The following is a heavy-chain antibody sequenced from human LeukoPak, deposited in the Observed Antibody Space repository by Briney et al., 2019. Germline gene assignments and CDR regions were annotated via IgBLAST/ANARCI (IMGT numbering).Heavy chain of an antibody. J-gene: IGHJ4*02. D-gene: IGHD3-10*01. V-gene: IGHV1-2*02. CDR3: ARDSSGDPPFDY. CDR2: INPNSGGT. Sequence: ASVKVSCKASGYTFTGYYMHRVRQAPGQGLEWMGWINPNSGGTNYAQKFQGRVTMTRDTSISTAYMELSRLRSDDTAVYYCARDSSGDPPFDYWGQGTLVTVSS. CDR1: GYTFTGYY.